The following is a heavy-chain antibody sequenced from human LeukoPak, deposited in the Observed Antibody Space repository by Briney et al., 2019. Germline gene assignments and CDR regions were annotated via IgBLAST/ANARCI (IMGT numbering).Heavy chain of an antibody. CDR2: ISSGSSTI. V-gene: IGHV3-48*02. Sequence: GGSLRRSCAASGLTFNYYWMSWVRQAPGKGLEWVSYISSGSSTIYYADSVKGRFTISRDNAKNSLYLQMNSLRDEDTAVYYCARDWYFDYWGQGTLVTVSS. CDR1: GLTFNYYW. CDR3: ARDWYFDY. J-gene: IGHJ4*02.